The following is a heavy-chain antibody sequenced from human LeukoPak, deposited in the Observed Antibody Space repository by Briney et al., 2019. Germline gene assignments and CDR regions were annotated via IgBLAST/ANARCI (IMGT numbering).Heavy chain of an antibody. V-gene: IGHV3-30*18. Sequence: GRSLRLSCAASGFTFSSYGMHWVRQAPGKGLEWVAVISYDGSNKYYADSVKGRFTISRDNSKNTLYLQMNSLRAEDTAVYYCAKRLRLYYSMDVWGQGTTVTVSS. CDR2: ISYDGSNK. D-gene: IGHD2-8*01. J-gene: IGHJ6*02. CDR1: GFTFSSYG. CDR3: AKRLRLYYSMDV.